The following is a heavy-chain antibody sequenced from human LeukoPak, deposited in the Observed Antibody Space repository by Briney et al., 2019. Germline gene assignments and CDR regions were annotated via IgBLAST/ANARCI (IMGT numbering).Heavy chain of an antibody. CDR2: IYTSGST. CDR3: ARAHSGSTLDYYYYYYMDV. Sequence: SLTLSLTCTVSGGSISSGSYYWSWIRQPAGKGLEWIGRIYTSGSTNYNPSLKSRVTISVDTSKNQFSLKLSSVTAADTAVYYCARAHSGSTLDYYYYYYMDVWGKGTTVTVSS. V-gene: IGHV4-61*02. CDR1: GGSISSGSYY. D-gene: IGHD1-26*01. J-gene: IGHJ6*03.